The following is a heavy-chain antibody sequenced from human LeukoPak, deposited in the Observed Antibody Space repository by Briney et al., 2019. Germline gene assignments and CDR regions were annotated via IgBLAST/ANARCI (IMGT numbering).Heavy chain of an antibody. Sequence: GGSLRLSCAASGFMFSSNWMSWVRLAPGKGPEWVANIKEDGTETYYVDSVKGRFTISRDNAKNSLYLQMNSLRAEDTAVYYCAKTPRYRAARQSHFDYWGQGTLVTVSS. CDR3: AKTPRYRAARQSHFDY. V-gene: IGHV3-7*01. J-gene: IGHJ4*02. D-gene: IGHD6-6*01. CDR2: IKEDGTET. CDR1: GFMFSSNW.